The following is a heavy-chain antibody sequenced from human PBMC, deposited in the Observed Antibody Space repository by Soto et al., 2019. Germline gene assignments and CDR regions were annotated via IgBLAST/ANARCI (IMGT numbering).Heavy chain of an antibody. CDR3: AKSGIVLMVYASYGMDV. V-gene: IGHV3-30*18. CDR2: ISYDGSNK. CDR1: GFTFSSYG. D-gene: IGHD2-8*01. Sequence: GSLRLSCAASGFTFSSYGMHWVRQAPGKGLEWVAVISYDGSNKYYADSVKGRFTISRDNSKNTLYLQMNSLRAEDTAVYYCAKSGIVLMVYASYGMDVWGQGTTVTVSS. J-gene: IGHJ6*02.